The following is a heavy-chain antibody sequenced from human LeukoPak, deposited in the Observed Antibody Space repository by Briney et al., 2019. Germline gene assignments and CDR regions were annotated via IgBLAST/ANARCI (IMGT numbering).Heavy chain of an antibody. D-gene: IGHD1-26*01. CDR3: ASRKLYSGSYYGGEDDY. Sequence: GGSLRLSCTASGFTFSSYSMNWVRQAPGKGLEWVSSISSSSSYIYYADSVKGRFTISRDNAKNSLYLQMNSLRAEDTAVYYCASRKLYSGSYYGGEDDYWGQGTLVTVSS. V-gene: IGHV3-21*01. CDR1: GFTFSSYS. J-gene: IGHJ4*02. CDR2: ISSSSSYI.